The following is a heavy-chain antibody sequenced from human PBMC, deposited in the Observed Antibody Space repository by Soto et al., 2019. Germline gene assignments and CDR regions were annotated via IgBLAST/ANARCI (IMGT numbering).Heavy chain of an antibody. CDR3: AKGGRQWLVTSDFNY. V-gene: IGHV3-30*18. J-gene: IGHJ4*02. Sequence: VQLVESGGGVVQPGRSLRLSCAASGFTFSDNAMHWVRQARGKGLEWVAVVSHDGRNTHYADSVKGRFTISRDSSKNTVSLEMTSRRAEDTAVYYCAKGGRQWLVTSDFNYWGQGALVTVSS. CDR1: GFTFSDNA. D-gene: IGHD6-19*01. CDR2: VSHDGRNT.